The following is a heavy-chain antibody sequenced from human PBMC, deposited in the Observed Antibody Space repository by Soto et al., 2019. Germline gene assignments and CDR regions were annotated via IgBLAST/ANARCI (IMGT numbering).Heavy chain of an antibody. D-gene: IGHD3-10*01. CDR2: IRDRAYNYAT. CDR3: TRLISAAQDC. Sequence: EVLLVESGGGVVQPGGSLKLSCAASGFVFKDSSIHWVRQASGKGLEWVGRIRDRAYNYATAYTASVKGRFTISRDDSNNTAYLQMTSLKTEDTAIYYCTRLISAAQDCWGQGTLVTVSS. V-gene: IGHV3-73*01. CDR1: GFVFKDSS. J-gene: IGHJ4*02.